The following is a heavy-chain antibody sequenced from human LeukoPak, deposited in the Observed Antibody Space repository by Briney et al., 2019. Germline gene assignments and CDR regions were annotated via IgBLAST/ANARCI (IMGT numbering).Heavy chain of an antibody. D-gene: IGHD2-15*01. J-gene: IGHJ4*02. CDR1: GGSISSGDYY. V-gene: IGHV4-31*03. CDR2: IYYSGST. CDR3: ARVGVVVAATTPFDY. Sequence: TSETLSLTCTVSGGSISSGDYYWSWIRQHPGKGLEWIGYIYYSGSTYYNPSLKSRVTISVDTSKNQFSLKLSSVTAADTAVYYCARVGVVVAATTPFDYWGQGTLVTVSS.